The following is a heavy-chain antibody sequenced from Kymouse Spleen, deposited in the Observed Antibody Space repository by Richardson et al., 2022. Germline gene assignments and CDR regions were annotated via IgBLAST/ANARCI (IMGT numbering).Heavy chain of an antibody. CDR3: TYGSGSFPDAFDI. CDR1: GFTFSGSA. D-gene: IGHD1-26*01. Sequence: EVQLVESGGGLVQPGGSLKLSCAASGFTFSGSAMHWVRQASGKGLEWVGRIRSKANSYATAYAASVKGRFTISRDDSKNTAYLQMNSLKTEDTAVYYCTYGSGSFPDAFDIWGQGTMVTVSS. J-gene: IGHJ3*02. CDR2: IRSKANSYAT. V-gene: IGHV3-73*02.